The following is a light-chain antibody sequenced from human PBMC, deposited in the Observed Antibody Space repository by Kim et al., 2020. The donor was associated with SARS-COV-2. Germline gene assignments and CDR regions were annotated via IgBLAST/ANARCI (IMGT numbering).Light chain of an antibody. V-gene: IGLV2-23*02. Sequence: QSALTQPASVSGSPGQSITLSCAGTSSDVGNYNLVSWYQQHPGKAPKLIIYEVTKRPSGVSNRFSGSKSGNTASLTISGLQVEDEADYYCCSYATVIVFGGGTQLTVL. J-gene: IGLJ2*01. CDR1: SSDVGNYNL. CDR2: EVT. CDR3: CSYATVIV.